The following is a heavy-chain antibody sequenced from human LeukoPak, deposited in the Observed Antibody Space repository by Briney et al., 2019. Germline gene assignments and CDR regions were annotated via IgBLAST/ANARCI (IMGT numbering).Heavy chain of an antibody. J-gene: IGHJ4*02. CDR3: AKAGSSWPFDY. Sequence: ETLSLTCAVYGGSFSGYYWSWVRQAPGKGLEWVSAISGSGGSTYYADSVKGRFTISRDNSKNTLYLQMNSLRAEDTAVYYCAKAGSSWPFDYWGQGTLVTVSS. D-gene: IGHD6-13*01. V-gene: IGHV3-23*01. CDR2: ISGSGGST. CDR1: GGSFSGYY.